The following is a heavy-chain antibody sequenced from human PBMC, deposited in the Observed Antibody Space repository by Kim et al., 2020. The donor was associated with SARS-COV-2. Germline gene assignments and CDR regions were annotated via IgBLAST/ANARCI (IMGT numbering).Heavy chain of an antibody. CDR2: INPNSGNT. CDR3: ARGLLVRGVFYYYYYMDV. Sequence: ASVKVSCKASGYTFTSYDINWVRQATGQGLEWMGWINPNSGNTGYAQKFQGRVTMTRKTSISTAYMELSSLRSEDTAVYYCARGLLVRGVFYYYYYMDVWGKGTTVTVAS. D-gene: IGHD3-10*01. V-gene: IGHV1-8*01. J-gene: IGHJ6*03. CDR1: GYTFTSYD.